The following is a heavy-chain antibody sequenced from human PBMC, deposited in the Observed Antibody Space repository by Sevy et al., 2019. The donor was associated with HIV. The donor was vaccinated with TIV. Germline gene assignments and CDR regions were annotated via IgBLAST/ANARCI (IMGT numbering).Heavy chain of an antibody. J-gene: IGHJ6*02. Sequence: GGSLRLSCAASGFTFSSYAMHWVRQAPGKGLEWVAVISYDGSNKYYADSVKGRFTISRDNSKNTLYLQMNSLRAEDTAVYYCARDWADIVVVPAAIHYYYYGMDVWGQGTTVTVSS. CDR2: ISYDGSNK. CDR1: GFTFSSYA. V-gene: IGHV3-30*04. CDR3: ARDWADIVVVPAAIHYYYYGMDV. D-gene: IGHD2-2*02.